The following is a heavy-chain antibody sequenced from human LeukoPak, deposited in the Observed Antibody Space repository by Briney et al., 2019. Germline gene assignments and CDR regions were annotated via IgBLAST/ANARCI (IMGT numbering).Heavy chain of an antibody. CDR2: IYYSGST. CDR1: GGSISSSSYY. V-gene: IGHV4-39*07. CDR3: ARVHYDSSGYHLDY. J-gene: IGHJ4*02. D-gene: IGHD3-22*01. Sequence: PSETLSLTCTVSGGSISSSSYYWGWIRQPPGKGLEWIGSIYYSGSTYYNPPLKSRVTISVDTSKNQFSLKLSSVTAADTAVYYRARVHYDSSGYHLDYWGQGTLVTVSS.